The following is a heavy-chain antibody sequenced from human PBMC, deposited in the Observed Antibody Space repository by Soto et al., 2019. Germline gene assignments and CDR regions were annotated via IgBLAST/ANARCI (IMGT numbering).Heavy chain of an antibody. CDR1: GFSFSSYA. CDR3: AKDNGRYYYDSSGYYY. Sequence: XESLRLSCAASGFSFSSYATSWVRQAPGKGLEWVSAISGSGGSTYYADSVKGRFTISRDNSKNTLYLQMNSLRAEDTAVYYCAKDNGRYYYDSSGYYYWGQGTLVTVSS. CDR2: ISGSGGST. J-gene: IGHJ4*02. D-gene: IGHD3-22*01. V-gene: IGHV3-23*01.